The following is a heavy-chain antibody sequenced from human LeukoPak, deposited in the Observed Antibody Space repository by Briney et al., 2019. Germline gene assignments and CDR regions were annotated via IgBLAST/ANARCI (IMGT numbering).Heavy chain of an antibody. CDR2: INPNSGGT. CDR3: ARSLFGYSYGTGYYFDY. Sequence: GASVNVSCKASGYTFTGYYMHWVRQAPGQGLEWMGWINPNSGGTNYAQKFQGRVTMTRDTSISTAYMELSRLRSDDTAVYYCARSLFGYSYGTGYYFDYWGQGTLVTVSS. D-gene: IGHD5-18*01. V-gene: IGHV1-2*02. CDR1: GYTFTGYY. J-gene: IGHJ4*02.